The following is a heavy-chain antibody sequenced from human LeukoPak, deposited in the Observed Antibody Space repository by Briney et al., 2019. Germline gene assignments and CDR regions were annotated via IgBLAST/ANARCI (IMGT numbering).Heavy chain of an antibody. V-gene: IGHV3-33*01. CDR3: VVVLVPAAVWQFDV. J-gene: IGHJ2*01. CDR1: GYPFSQHG. Sequence: GGSLRLSCVASGYPFSQHGIHWVRQAPGRGLEWVEVIWPDGNKKEYADSVRGRFIVSKDNSETTLSLQMNSLRAEDTAVYYCVVVLVPAAVWQFDVWGRGTLVTVSS. CDR2: IWPDGNKK. D-gene: IGHD2-2*01.